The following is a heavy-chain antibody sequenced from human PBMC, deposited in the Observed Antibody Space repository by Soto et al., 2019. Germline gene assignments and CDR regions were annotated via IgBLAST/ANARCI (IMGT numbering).Heavy chain of an antibody. CDR2: ISGPSPST. J-gene: IGHJ4*02. D-gene: IGHD3-3*01. Sequence: EVQLLESGGGLVQPGGSLRLSCAASGFTFSAYAMSWVRQAPGKGLEWVSAISGPSPSTYYAESVQGRFTISRESSRKTLFLQMNTLRAEDTAVYFCAIRIFGVEYWGQGTQVTVSS. CDR1: GFTFSAYA. CDR3: AIRIFGVEY. V-gene: IGHV3-23*01.